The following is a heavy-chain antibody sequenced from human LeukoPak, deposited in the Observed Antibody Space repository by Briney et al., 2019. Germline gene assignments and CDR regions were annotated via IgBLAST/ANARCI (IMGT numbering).Heavy chain of an antibody. D-gene: IGHD3-10*01. CDR1: GGSISSYY. V-gene: IGHV4-4*07. CDR2: IYTSGST. Sequence: SETLSLTCTVSGGSISSYYWSWIRQPAGKGLGWIGRIYTSGSTNYNPSLKSRVTMSVDTSKNQFSLKLSSVTAADTAVYYCAARLLWFGELTTEGWFDPWGQGTLVTVSS. CDR3: AARLLWFGELTTEGWFDP. J-gene: IGHJ5*02.